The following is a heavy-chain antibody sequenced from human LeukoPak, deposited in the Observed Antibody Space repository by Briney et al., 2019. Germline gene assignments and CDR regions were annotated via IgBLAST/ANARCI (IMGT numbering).Heavy chain of an antibody. D-gene: IGHD3-22*01. CDR1: GFTSSIYA. CDR2: ITSRGEST. CDR3: ARDRPNYYGSDGHYYRRDGDY. J-gene: IGHJ4*02. Sequence: PGGSLRLSCAASGFTSSIYAMSWVRQAPGKGLQWVSSITSRGESTWYVDSVKGRFTITRDNSENTLYLQMHSLRAEDTAVYYCARDRPNYYGSDGHYYRRDGDYWGRGTLVSVSS. V-gene: IGHV3-23*01.